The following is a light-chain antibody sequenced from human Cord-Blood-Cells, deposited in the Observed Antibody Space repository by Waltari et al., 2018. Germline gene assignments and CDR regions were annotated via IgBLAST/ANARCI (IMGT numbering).Light chain of an antibody. Sequence: QSALTQPASVSGSPGQSITFSCTGTSSDVCGYNYLSWYQQHPSKAPKLMIYDVSNRPSGVSNLFSGSKSGNTASLTISGLQAEDEADYYCSSYTSSSTLVFGGGTKLTVL. CDR2: DVS. J-gene: IGLJ3*02. CDR1: SSDVCGYNY. V-gene: IGLV2-14*01. CDR3: SSYTSSSTLV.